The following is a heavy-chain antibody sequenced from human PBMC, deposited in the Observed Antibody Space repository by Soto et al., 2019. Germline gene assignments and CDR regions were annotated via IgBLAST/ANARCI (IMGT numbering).Heavy chain of an antibody. D-gene: IGHD4-17*01. J-gene: IGHJ4*02. CDR3: AKGRDYGNLHFDY. Sequence: GGSLRLSCAASGVTFNRFGMHWVRQAPGKGLEWVAVISYDGSYEFYADSVKGRFTISRDNSKNTLYLQMNSLRADDTAVYYCAKGRDYGNLHFDYWGQGTLVAVSS. CDR1: GVTFNRFG. CDR2: ISYDGSYE. V-gene: IGHV3-30*18.